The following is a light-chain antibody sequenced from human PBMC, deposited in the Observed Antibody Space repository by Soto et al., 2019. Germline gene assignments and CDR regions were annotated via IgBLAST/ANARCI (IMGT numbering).Light chain of an antibody. Sequence: IAMTQSPLSLPATPVEPASISCRSSQSLLNSNGYNSLDWYLQKPGKSPQLLIYLCSNRASGVPDRFSGSGLGTDLPLKIRRVEAVDVGVYYCMQALQPPWTFGQGTKVEIK. CDR2: LCS. CDR3: MQALQPPWT. J-gene: IGKJ1*01. V-gene: IGKV2-28*01. CDR1: QSLLNSNGYNS.